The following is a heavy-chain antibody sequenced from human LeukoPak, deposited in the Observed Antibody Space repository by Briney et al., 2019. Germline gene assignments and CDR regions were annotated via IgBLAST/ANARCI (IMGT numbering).Heavy chain of an antibody. CDR2: NRAYNGNR. J-gene: IGHJ4*02. CDR1: GYSFTSYG. CDR3: ARDSSAMVPNYFDY. V-gene: IGHV1-18*01. Sequence: ASGKVCCKASGYSFTSYGIGWVRLAPGQGLELMGWNRAYNGNRKYAQKPQGRLTMTTDTSTSTAYMQLRSLRSDDTAVYYCARDSSAMVPNYFDYWGQGPLVTVSS. D-gene: IGHD5-18*01.